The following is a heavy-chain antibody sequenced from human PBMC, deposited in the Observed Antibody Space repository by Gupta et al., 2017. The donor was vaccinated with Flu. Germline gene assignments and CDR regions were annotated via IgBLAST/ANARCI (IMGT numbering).Heavy chain of an antibody. CDR1: GSSISSGYY. D-gene: IGHD3-3*01. CDR3: ARDTSKNWFDP. J-gene: IGHJ5*02. CDR2: IYHSGST. Sequence: QVQLQESGPGLVKPSETLYLTCAVPGSSISSGYYWGWIRQPPGKGLEWIGSIYHSGSTYYNPSLKSRVTISVDTSKNQFSLKLSSVTAADTAVYYCARDTSKNWFDPWGQGTLVTVAS. V-gene: IGHV4-38-2*02.